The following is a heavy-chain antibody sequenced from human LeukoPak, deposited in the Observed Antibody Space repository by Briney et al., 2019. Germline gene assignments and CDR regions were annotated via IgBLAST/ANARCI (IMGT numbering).Heavy chain of an antibody. V-gene: IGHV3-9*01. CDR1: GFTFDDYA. Sequence: GGSLRLSCAASGFTFDDYAMHWVRQAPGKGLEWVSGISWNSGSIGCADSVKGRFTISRDNAKNSLYLQMNSLRAEDTALYYCAKDINDDILTGPNDYWGQGTLVTVSS. CDR2: ISWNSGSI. D-gene: IGHD3-9*01. J-gene: IGHJ4*02. CDR3: AKDINDDILTGPNDY.